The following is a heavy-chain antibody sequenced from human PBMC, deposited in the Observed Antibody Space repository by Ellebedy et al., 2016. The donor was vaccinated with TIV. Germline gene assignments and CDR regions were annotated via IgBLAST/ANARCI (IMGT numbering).Heavy chain of an antibody. V-gene: IGHV3-11*01. D-gene: IGHD3-22*01. CDR1: GFTFGDYF. Sequence: GGSLRLXXAASGFTFGDYFMTWIRQAPGKGLEWVSYISTSGYSTYYADSLRGRFTISRDNAKNSLYLQMNSLRAEDTAVYYCAREYYYDRSASPSFYFDYWGQGTLVTVSS. J-gene: IGHJ4*02. CDR3: AREYYYDRSASPSFYFDY. CDR2: ISTSGYST.